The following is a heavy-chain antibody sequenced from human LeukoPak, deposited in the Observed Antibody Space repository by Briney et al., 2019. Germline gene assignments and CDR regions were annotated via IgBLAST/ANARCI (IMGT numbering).Heavy chain of an antibody. CDR3: AGFDARWWTCDY. CDR2: IYYSGST. Sequence: PSETLSLTCTVSGGSISSSSYYWGWIRQPPGKGLEWIGSIYYSGSTYYNPSLKSRVTISVDTSKNQFSLKLSSVTAADTAVYYCAGFDARWWTCDYWGQGTLVTVSS. CDR1: GGSISSSSYY. V-gene: IGHV4-39*01. D-gene: IGHD2-15*01. J-gene: IGHJ4*02.